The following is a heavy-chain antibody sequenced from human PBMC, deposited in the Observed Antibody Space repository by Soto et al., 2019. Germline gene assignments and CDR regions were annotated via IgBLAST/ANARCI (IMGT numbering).Heavy chain of an antibody. CDR2: ISSSSSYI. CDR3: AKGGGGYSYVYYYYYGMDV. CDR1: GFTFSSYS. J-gene: IGHJ6*02. Sequence: EVQLVESGGGLVKPGGSLRLSCAASGFTFSSYSMNWVRQAPGKGLEWVSSISSSSSYIYYADSVKGRFTISRDNAKNSLFLKMNSLRAGDTAVYYCAKGGGGYSYVYYYYYGMDVWGQGTTVTVSS. V-gene: IGHV3-21*01. D-gene: IGHD5-18*01.